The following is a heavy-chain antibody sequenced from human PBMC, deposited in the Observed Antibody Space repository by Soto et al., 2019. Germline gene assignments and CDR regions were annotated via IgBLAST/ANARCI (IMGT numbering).Heavy chain of an antibody. CDR2: INQDGTEA. Sequence: EVQLVESGGGLAQPGGSLRLSCAASGFTFNTYWMSWVRQAPGRGLEWVANINQDGTEAYYVDSVKGRFTLSRDNAKNSLHLQMNSLRAEDTAVYYCARGDFYDSSGSFADAFDVWGLGTMVTVSS. V-gene: IGHV3-7*05. CDR3: ARGDFYDSSGSFADAFDV. J-gene: IGHJ3*01. CDR1: GFTFNTYW. D-gene: IGHD3-22*01.